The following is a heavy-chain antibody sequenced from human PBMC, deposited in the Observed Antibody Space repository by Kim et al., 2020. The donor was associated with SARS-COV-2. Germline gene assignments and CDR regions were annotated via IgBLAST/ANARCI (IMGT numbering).Heavy chain of an antibody. V-gene: IGHV4-59*01. J-gene: IGHJ4*02. CDR2: VYHSAST. Sequence: SETLSLTCTVSGGSISSNYWSWIRQPPGKGLEWIGYVYHSASTTYNPSLKSRVSISADTSKNQFSLKLSSVTAADTAVYYCARGGLDSSGHHSYYFDYWGQGTLVTVSS. CDR3: ARGGLDSSGHHSYYFDY. D-gene: IGHD3-22*01. CDR1: GGSISSNY.